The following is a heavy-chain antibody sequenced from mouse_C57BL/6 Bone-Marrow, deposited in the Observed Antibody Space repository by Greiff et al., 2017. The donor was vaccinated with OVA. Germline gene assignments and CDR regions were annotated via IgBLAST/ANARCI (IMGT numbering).Heavy chain of an antibody. CDR2: ISSGSSTI. CDR1: GFTFSDYG. CDR3: ASRLLWLRAYYYAMDY. D-gene: IGHD2-2*01. V-gene: IGHV5-17*01. J-gene: IGHJ4*01. Sequence: EVKLMESGGGLVKPGGSLKLSCAASGFTFSDYGMHWVRQAPEKGLEWVAYISSGSSTIYYADTVKGRFTISRDNAKNTLFLQMTSLRSEDTAMYYWASRLLWLRAYYYAMDYWGQGTSVTVSS.